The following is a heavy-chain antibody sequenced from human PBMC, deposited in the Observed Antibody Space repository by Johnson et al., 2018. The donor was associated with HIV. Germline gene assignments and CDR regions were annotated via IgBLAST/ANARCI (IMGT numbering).Heavy chain of an antibody. J-gene: IGHJ3*02. V-gene: IGHV3-30*02. CDR3: AKDFDELSGFDI. Sequence: QVQLVESGGGVVQPGGSLRLSCAASGFTFSSYGMHWVRQAPGKGLEWVAFIRYDGSNKYYADSVKGRFTISRDNSKNTLYLQMNSLRVEDTAVYHCAKDFDELSGFDIWGQGTMVTVSS. CDR2: IRYDGSNK. D-gene: IGHD1-7*01. CDR1: GFTFSSYG.